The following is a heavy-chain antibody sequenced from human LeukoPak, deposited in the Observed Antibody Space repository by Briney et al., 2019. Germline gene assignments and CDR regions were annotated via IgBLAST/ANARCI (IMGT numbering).Heavy chain of an antibody. J-gene: IGHJ5*02. CDR2: IYYSGST. Sequence: SQTLSLTCTVSGGSISSGGYYWSWIRQHPGKGLEWIGYIYYSGSTYYNPSLKSRVTISVDTPKNQFSLKLSSVTAADSAVYYCARQRGNDWFDPWGQGTLVTVSS. D-gene: IGHD6-25*01. CDR3: ARQRGNDWFDP. CDR1: GGSISSGGYY. V-gene: IGHV4-31*03.